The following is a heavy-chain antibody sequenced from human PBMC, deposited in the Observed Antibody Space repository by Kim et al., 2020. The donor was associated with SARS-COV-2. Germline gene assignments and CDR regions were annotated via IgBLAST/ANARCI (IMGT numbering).Heavy chain of an antibody. V-gene: IGHV1-8*01. Sequence: ASVKVSCKASGYTFTSYDINWVRQASGQGLEWMGWMNPNSGNTGYAQKFQGRVTMTRNTSISTAYMELSSLRSEDPAVYYCSRAYHRMTMIVVFMPYYSY. CDR3: SRAYHRMTMIVVFMPYYSY. CDR2: MNPNSGNT. D-gene: IGHD3-22*01. CDR1: GYTFTSYD. J-gene: IGHJ6*01.